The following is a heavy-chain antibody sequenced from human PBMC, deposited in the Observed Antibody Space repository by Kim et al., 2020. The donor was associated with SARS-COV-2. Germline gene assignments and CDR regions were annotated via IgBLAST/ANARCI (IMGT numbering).Heavy chain of an antibody. CDR2: ISGSCGGT. CDR1: GFTFDDYT. CDR3: AKARTPDYYYGKFD. J-gene: IGHJ6*02. V-gene: IGHV3-43*02. Sequence: GGSLRLSCAASGFTFDDYTMSWVRQAPGKGLEWVSLISGSCGGTYYADSVKGRFTISRDNTKNSLSLQMNSLRVEDTAVYYCAKARTPDYYYGKFDWCQG.